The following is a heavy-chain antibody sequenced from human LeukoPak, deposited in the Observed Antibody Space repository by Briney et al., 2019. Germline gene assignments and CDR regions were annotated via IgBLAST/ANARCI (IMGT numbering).Heavy chain of an antibody. J-gene: IGHJ6*02. D-gene: IGHD2-8*01. V-gene: IGHV3-53*05. CDR1: GFTVSSNH. Sequence: GGSLRLSCAASGFTVSSNHMSWVRQAPGKGLEWVSVIYSGGSTDYADSVKGRFTISRDNSRNTLYLQMNSLRAEDTAVYYCAKDLGYCTNGVCQYYYYGMDVWGQGTTVTVSS. CDR2: IYSGGST. CDR3: AKDLGYCTNGVCQYYYYGMDV.